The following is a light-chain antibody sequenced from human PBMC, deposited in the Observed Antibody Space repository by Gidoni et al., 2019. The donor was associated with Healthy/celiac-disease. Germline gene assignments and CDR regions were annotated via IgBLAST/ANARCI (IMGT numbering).Light chain of an antibody. CDR2: AAS. CDR1: QSISSY. Sequence: DIQLTQSPSSLSASVGDRVTITCRASQSISSYLKWYQQKPGKAPKLLIYAASSLQSGVPSRFSGSGSRTDFTPTISSLQHEDVATYYCQQSYRTLLTFGPGTKVDIK. CDR3: QQSYRTLLT. V-gene: IGKV1-39*01. J-gene: IGKJ3*01.